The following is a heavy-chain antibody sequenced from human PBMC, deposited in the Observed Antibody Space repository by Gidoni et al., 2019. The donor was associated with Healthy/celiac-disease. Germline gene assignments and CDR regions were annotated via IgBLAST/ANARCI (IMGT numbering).Heavy chain of an antibody. J-gene: IGHJ4*02. Sequence: QVQLQQWGAGLLKPSETLSLTCAVYGGSFIGYYWSWIRQPPGKGLEWIGEINHSGSTNYNPSLKSRITISVDTSKNQFSLKLSSVTAADTAVYYCARRRTYYDFWSGYYRPYYFDYWGQGTLVTVSS. D-gene: IGHD3-3*01. V-gene: IGHV4-34*01. CDR2: INHSGST. CDR1: GGSFIGYY. CDR3: ARRRTYYDFWSGYYRPYYFDY.